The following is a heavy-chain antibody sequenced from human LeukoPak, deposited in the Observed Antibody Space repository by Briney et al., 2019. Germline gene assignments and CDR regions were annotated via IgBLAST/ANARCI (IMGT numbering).Heavy chain of an antibody. Sequence: SETLSLTCTVSGYSISSGYYWGWIRQPPGKGLEWIGSIYHSGSTYYKPSLKSRVTISVDTSKNQFSLKLNSVTAADTAVYYCAGGVDFWNGPPFDYWGQGTLVTVSS. CDR1: GYSISSGYY. CDR3: AGGVDFWNGPPFDY. CDR2: IYHSGST. D-gene: IGHD3-3*01. V-gene: IGHV4-38-2*02. J-gene: IGHJ4*02.